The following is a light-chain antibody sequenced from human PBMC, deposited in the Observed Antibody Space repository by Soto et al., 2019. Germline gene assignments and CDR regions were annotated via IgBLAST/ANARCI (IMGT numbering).Light chain of an antibody. CDR3: MQALQTPLT. Sequence: DIVMSRSPLSLPVTPGEPASISCRSSQSLLHSNGFNYLDWYLQKPGQSPQLLIFLGSNRASGVTDKFSGSGSGTDFTLKISRVEAEDVGVYYCMQALQTPLTFGGVTKVDIK. CDR2: LGS. V-gene: IGKV2-28*01. J-gene: IGKJ4*01. CDR1: QSLLHSNGFNY.